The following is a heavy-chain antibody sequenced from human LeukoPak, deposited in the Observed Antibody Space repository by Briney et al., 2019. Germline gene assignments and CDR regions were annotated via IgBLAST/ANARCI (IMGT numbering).Heavy chain of an antibody. J-gene: IGHJ5*02. CDR3: AKDKITIFGVGWFDP. V-gene: IGHV4-4*07. CDR1: GGSISSYY. Sequence: SETLSLTCTVSGGSISSYYWSWIRQPAGKGLEWIGRIYTSGSTNYNPSLKSRVTISVDKSKNQFSLKLSSVTAADTAVYYCAKDKITIFGVGWFDPWGQGTLVTVSS. CDR2: IYTSGST. D-gene: IGHD3-3*01.